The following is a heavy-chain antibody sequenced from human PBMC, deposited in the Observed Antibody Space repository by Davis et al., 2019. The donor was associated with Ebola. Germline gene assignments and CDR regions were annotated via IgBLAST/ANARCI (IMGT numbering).Heavy chain of an antibody. CDR1: GFTLTDYY. CDR3: ARDSSGWYFFDY. CDR2: INPSGGST. J-gene: IGHJ4*02. V-gene: IGHV1-46*01. Sequence: ASVKVSCKAFGFTLTDYYMHWVRQAPGQGLEWMGIINPSGGSTSYAQKFQGRVTMTRDTSTSTVYMELSSLRSEDTAVYYCARDSSGWYFFDYWGQGTLVTVSS. D-gene: IGHD6-19*01.